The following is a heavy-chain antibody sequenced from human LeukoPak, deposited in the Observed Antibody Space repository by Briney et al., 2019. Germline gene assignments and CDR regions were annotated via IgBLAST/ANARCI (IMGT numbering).Heavy chain of an antibody. Sequence: GGSLRLSCAASGFTFSSYEMNWVRQAPGKGLEWVSYISTSGNTRYYADSVKGRFTISRDNSKNTLYLQMNSLRAEDTAVYYCAGNRADAFDIWGQGTMVTVSS. CDR2: ISTSGNTR. D-gene: IGHD2/OR15-2a*01. V-gene: IGHV3-48*03. J-gene: IGHJ3*02. CDR1: GFTFSSYE. CDR3: AGNRADAFDI.